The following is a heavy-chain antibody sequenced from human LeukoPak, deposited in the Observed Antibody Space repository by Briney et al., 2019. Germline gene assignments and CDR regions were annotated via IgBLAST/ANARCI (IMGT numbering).Heavy chain of an antibody. CDR2: IWYDGSNK. CDR1: GFTFSSYG. J-gene: IGHJ5*02. CDR3: ARDRGIVVVPAAMPLGSEGFDP. V-gene: IGHV3-33*01. D-gene: IGHD2-2*01. Sequence: GGSLRLSCAASGFTFSSYGMHWVRQASGKGLEWVAVIWYDGSNKYYADSVKGRFTISRDNSKNTLYLQMNSLRAEDTAVYYCARDRGIVVVPAAMPLGSEGFDPWGQGTLVTVSS.